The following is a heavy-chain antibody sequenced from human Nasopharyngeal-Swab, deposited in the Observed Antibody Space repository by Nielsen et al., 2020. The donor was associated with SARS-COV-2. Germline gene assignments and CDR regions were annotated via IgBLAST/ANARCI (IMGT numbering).Heavy chain of an antibody. CDR3: TRSHTTSNYYYYMDV. CDR1: GFTVSSNY. Sequence: GGSLRLSCAASGFTVSSNYMSWVRQAPGKGLEWVSVIYSGGSTYYADSVKGRFTISRHNSKNTLYLQMNSLRAEDTAVYYCTRSHTTSNYYYYMDVWGKGTTVTVSS. J-gene: IGHJ6*03. D-gene: IGHD1-14*01. V-gene: IGHV3-53*04. CDR2: IYSGGST.